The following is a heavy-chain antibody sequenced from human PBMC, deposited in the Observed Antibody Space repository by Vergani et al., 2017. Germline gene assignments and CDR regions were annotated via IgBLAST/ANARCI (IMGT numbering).Heavy chain of an antibody. Sequence: EVQLVESGGGLVQPGGSLRLSCSASGFTFSLSPMHWVRQAPGKALDYVSAISSNGGSTYYADSVKRRFTISRDNSKNTLYLQMSSLRAEDTAVYYCARIPPRGVGYYFDYWGQGTLVTVSS. J-gene: IGHJ4*02. V-gene: IGHV3-64D*06. CDR2: ISSNGGST. CDR1: GFTFSLSP. D-gene: IGHD1-26*01. CDR3: ARIPPRGVGYYFDY.